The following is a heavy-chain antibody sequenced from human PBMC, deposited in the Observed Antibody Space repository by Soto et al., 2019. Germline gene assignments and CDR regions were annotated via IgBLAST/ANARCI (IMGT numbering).Heavy chain of an antibody. CDR2: ISSSSSTI. D-gene: IGHD5-12*01. V-gene: IGHV3-48*01. CDR3: ARDRDIVDTIFDY. J-gene: IGHJ4*02. CDR1: GFTFSSYS. Sequence: EVQLVESGGGLVQPGGSLRLSCAASGFTFSSYSMNWVRQAPGKGLEWVSYISSSSSTIYYADSVKGRFTISRDNAKNYRYLQTNSLRAEDTGVYYCARDRDIVDTIFDYWGQGTLVTVSS.